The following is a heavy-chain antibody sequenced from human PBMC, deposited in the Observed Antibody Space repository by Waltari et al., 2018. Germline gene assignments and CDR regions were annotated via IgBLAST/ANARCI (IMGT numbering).Heavy chain of an antibody. Sequence: QVQLVQSGAEVKKPGASVKVSGKASGYTSTSYSMHWVRQAPGQGLEWMGIINPSGGSTSYAQKFQGRVTMTRDTSTSTVYMELSSLRSEDTAVYYCARVVRQLAFDYWGQGTLVTVSS. CDR3: ARVVRQLAFDY. D-gene: IGHD6-6*01. CDR1: GYTSTSYS. CDR2: INPSGGST. V-gene: IGHV1-46*01. J-gene: IGHJ4*02.